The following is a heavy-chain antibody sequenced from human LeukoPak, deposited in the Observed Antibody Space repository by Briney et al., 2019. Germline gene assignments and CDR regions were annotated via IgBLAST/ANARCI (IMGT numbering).Heavy chain of an antibody. CDR3: ARGMRIAVAGYWFDP. Sequence: PSETLSLTCSVSAGYIDTFFWTWIRQPPGKGLEWVGYVSYVGTSYNPSLKSRLTISLDTSRTQFFLSLTSVTAADTGVYYCARGMRIAVAGYWFDPWGQGTLVTVSS. D-gene: IGHD6-19*01. V-gene: IGHV4-59*01. J-gene: IGHJ5*02. CDR2: VSYVGT. CDR1: AGYIDTFF.